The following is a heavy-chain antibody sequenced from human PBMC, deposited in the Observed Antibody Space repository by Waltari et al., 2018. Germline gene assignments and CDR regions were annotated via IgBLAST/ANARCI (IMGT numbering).Heavy chain of an antibody. CDR2: IYWDDDK. CDR1: GFSLRTSGVG. CDR3: AHRPDFWGGYFFDY. J-gene: IGHJ4*02. Sequence: QITLKESGPTLVKPTQTLTLTCTFSGFSLRTSGVGVGWIRQPPGKALEWLAAIYWDDDKRYSPSLKSRLTITKDTSKNQVFLTMSNMDPVDTATYYCAHRPDFWGGYFFDYWGQGSLITVSS. D-gene: IGHD3-3*01. V-gene: IGHV2-5*02.